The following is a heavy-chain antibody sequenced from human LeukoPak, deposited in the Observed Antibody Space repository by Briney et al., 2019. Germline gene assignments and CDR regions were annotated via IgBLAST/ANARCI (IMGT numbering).Heavy chain of an antibody. J-gene: IGHJ4*02. CDR2: ISWNSDNI. D-gene: IGHD5-12*01. Sequence: PGGSLTLSCAASGFTFDDYAMRWVRQPPGKGLEWVSGISWNSDNIAFADFVKGRFTISRDNAKNSLYLQMNSLRVEDTALYFCARKIESGAAHYFDYWGQGTLVTVSS. CDR1: GFTFDDYA. V-gene: IGHV3-9*01. CDR3: ARKIESGAAHYFDY.